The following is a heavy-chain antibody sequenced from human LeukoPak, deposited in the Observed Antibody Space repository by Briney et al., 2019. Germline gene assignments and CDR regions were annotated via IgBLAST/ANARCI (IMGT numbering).Heavy chain of an antibody. CDR1: GFTFSSYW. V-gene: IGHV3-7*01. CDR3: ARFGDFWSGYYSDY. Sequence: PGGSLRLSCAASGFTFSSYWVSWVRQAPGKGLEWVANIKQDGSEKYYVDSVKGRFTISRDNAKNSLYLQMNSLRAEDTAVYYCARFGDFWSGYYSDYWGQGTLVTVSS. J-gene: IGHJ4*02. CDR2: IKQDGSEK. D-gene: IGHD3-3*01.